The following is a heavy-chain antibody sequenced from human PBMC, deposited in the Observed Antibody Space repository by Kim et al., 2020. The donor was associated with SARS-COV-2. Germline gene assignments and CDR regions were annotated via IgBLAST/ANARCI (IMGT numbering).Heavy chain of an antibody. J-gene: IGHJ6*02. CDR3: ARSGNYYYGMDV. Sequence: SYAQKFQGRVTMTRDTSTSTVYMELSSLRSEDTAVYYCARSGNYYYGMDVWGQGTTVTVSS. V-gene: IGHV1-46*01.